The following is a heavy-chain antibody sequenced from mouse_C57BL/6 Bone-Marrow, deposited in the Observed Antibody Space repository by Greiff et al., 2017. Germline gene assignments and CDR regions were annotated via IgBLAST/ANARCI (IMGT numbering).Heavy chain of an antibody. CDR1: GYTFTSYG. CDR2: IYPRSGNT. V-gene: IGHV1-81*01. J-gene: IGHJ3*01. D-gene: IGHD1-1*01. CDR3: ASEGVDDGGFAY. Sequence: QVQLKQSGAELARPGASVKLSCKASGYTFTSYGISWVKQRTGQGLEWIGEIYPRSGNTYYNEKFKGKATLTADKSSSTAYMELRSLTSEDSAVYICASEGVDDGGFAYWGQGTLVTVSA.